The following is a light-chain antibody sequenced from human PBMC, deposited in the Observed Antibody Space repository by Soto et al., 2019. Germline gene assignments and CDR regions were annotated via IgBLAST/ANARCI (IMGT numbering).Light chain of an antibody. CDR3: QQYGSSSLYT. J-gene: IGKJ2*01. V-gene: IGKV3-20*01. CDR1: QSVSSSY. Sequence: EIVLTQSPGTLSLSPGERATLSCRASQSVSSSYLGWYQQKPGQAPRLLIYGASSRATGIPDRLSGSGSGTDFTLTISRLEPEDFAVYYCQQYGSSSLYTFGQGTKLEIK. CDR2: GAS.